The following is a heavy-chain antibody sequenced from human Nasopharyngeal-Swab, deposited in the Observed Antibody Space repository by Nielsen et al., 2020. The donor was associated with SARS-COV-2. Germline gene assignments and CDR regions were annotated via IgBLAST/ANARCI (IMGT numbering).Heavy chain of an antibody. CDR2: IKRDGSKK. D-gene: IGHD3-3*01. CDR1: GFTFSSYW. CDR3: ARDTPPYYDFWSALGGYYYYGMDV. Sequence: GESLKISCAASGFTFSSYWMSWVRQAPGKGLEWVANIKRDGSKKYYVDSVKGRFTISRDNAKNSLYLQMNSLRAEDTAVYYCARDTPPYYDFWSALGGYYYYGMDVWGQGTTVTVSS. J-gene: IGHJ6*02. V-gene: IGHV3-7*01.